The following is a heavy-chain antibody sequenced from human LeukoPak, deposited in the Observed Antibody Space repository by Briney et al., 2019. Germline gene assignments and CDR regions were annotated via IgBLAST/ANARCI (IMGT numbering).Heavy chain of an antibody. CDR1: GGSFSGYY. D-gene: IGHD6-19*01. CDR3: ARGGWAVAGTKYFQH. J-gene: IGHJ1*01. V-gene: IGHV4-34*01. CDR2: INHSGST. Sequence: PSETLSLTCAVYGGSFSGYYWSWIRQPPGKGLEWIGEINHSGSTNYNPSLKGRVTISVDTSKNQFSLKLSSVTAADTAVYYCARGGWAVAGTKYFQHWGQGTLVTVSS.